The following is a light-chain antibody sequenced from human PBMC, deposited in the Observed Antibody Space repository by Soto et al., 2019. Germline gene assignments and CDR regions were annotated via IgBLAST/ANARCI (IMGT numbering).Light chain of an antibody. Sequence: QLVLTQSPSASASLGASVKLNCTLSSGHSSYAIAWHQQQPEKGPRYLMKLSSDGSHSKGDGIPDRFSGSSSGAERYLTIPSLQSEDEADYYCQTWDTGARVVFGVGTKLTVL. CDR1: SGHSSYA. V-gene: IGLV4-69*01. CDR3: QTWDTGARVV. CDR2: LSSDGSH. J-gene: IGLJ2*01.